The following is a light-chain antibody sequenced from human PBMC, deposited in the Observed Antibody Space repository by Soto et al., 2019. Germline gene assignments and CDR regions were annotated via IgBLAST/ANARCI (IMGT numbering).Light chain of an antibody. CDR1: SSDVGGYNL. CDR3: TSYKRSTTYV. Sequence: QSVLTQPASVSGSPGQSITISCTGTSSDVGGYNLVSWYQQHPGTAPKLMIFEGSKRPSGASNRFSGSKSGNTASLTISGLQAEDEADYYCTSYKRSTTYVFGTRTKVTVL. CDR2: EGS. V-gene: IGLV2-14*02. J-gene: IGLJ1*01.